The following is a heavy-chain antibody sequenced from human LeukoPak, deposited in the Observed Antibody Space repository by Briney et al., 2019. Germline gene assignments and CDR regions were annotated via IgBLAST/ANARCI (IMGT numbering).Heavy chain of an antibody. CDR2: INSDGSST. Sequence: GGSLRLSCAASGFTFSSYWMHWVRQAPGKGLVWVSRINSDGSSTSYADSVRGRFTISRDNSKNTLYLQMNSLRAEDTAVYYCAKDGVLVAMVMYYYYYYMDVWGKGTTVTISS. J-gene: IGHJ6*03. D-gene: IGHD5-18*01. CDR1: GFTFSSYW. CDR3: AKDGVLVAMVMYYYYYYMDV. V-gene: IGHV3-74*01.